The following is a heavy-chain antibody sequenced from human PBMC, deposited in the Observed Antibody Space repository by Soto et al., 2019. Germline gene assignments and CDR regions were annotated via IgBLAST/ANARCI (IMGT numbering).Heavy chain of an antibody. CDR1: GGSISSYY. Sequence: SETLSLTCTVSGGSISSYYWSWIRQPPGKGLEWIGYIYYSGSTNYNPSLKSRVTISVDTSKNQFSLKLSSVTAADTAVYYCARYGMTGTDYWGQGTLVTVSS. CDR3: ARYGMTGTDY. CDR2: IYYSGST. D-gene: IGHD1-1*01. V-gene: IGHV4-59*01. J-gene: IGHJ4*02.